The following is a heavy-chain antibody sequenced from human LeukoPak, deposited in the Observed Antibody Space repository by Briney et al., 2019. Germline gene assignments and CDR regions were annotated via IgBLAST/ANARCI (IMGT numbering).Heavy chain of an antibody. CDR1: GFTFSSYA. Sequence: GGSLRLSCAASGFTFSSYAMSWVRQAPGKGLEWVSAISGSGGSTYYADSVKGRFTISRDNSKNTLYLQMNSLRAEDTAVYYCAKEVGYYGSGGYNLDYWGQGTLVTVSS. CDR2: ISGSGGST. CDR3: AKEVGYYGSGGYNLDY. D-gene: IGHD3-10*01. J-gene: IGHJ4*02. V-gene: IGHV3-23*01.